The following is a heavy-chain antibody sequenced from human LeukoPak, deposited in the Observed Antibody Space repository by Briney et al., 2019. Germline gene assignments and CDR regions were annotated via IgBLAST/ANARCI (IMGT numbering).Heavy chain of an antibody. CDR2: INHSGST. V-gene: IGHV4-34*01. CDR1: GGSFSGYY. Sequence: SETLSLTCAVYGGSFSGYYWSWIRQPPGKGLEWIGEINHSGSTNYNPSLKSRVTISVDTSKNQFSLKPSSVTAADTAVYYCARGNWYFDLWGRGTLVTVSP. CDR3: ARGNWYFDL. J-gene: IGHJ2*01.